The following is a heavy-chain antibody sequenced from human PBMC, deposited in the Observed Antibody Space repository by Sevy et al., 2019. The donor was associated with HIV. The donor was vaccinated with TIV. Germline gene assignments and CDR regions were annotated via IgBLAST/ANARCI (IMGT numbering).Heavy chain of an antibody. D-gene: IGHD6-19*01. CDR2: ISGSGGST. CDR1: GFTFSSYA. CDR3: AKSRYSSGWYSDY. J-gene: IGHJ4*02. Sequence: GGSLRLSCAASGFTFSSYAMSWVRQAPGKGLEWVWAISGSGGSTYYADSVKGRFTISRDNSKNTLYLQMNSLRAEDTAVYYCAKSRYSSGWYSDYWGQGTLVTVSS. V-gene: IGHV3-23*01.